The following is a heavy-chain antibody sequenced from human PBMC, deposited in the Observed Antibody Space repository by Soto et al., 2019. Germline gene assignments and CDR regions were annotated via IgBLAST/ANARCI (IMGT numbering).Heavy chain of an antibody. D-gene: IGHD5-18*01. CDR2: IYYSGST. CDR3: ASVDSYGKGSFDY. V-gene: IGHV4-59*08. J-gene: IGHJ4*02. CDR1: GGSISSYY. Sequence: QVQLQESGPGLVKPSETLCLTCTVSGGSISSYYWSWIRQPPGKGLECIGYIYYSGSTNYNPSLKSRVTISVDTSKNQFSLKLSSVTAADTAVYYCASVDSYGKGSFDYWGQGTLVTVSS.